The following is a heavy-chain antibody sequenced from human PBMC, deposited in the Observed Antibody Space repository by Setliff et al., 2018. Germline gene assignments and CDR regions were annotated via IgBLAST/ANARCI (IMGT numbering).Heavy chain of an antibody. CDR2: IYYSGST. V-gene: IGHV4-59*01. D-gene: IGHD3-16*01. J-gene: IGHJ4*02. Sequence: SETLSLTCTVSGGSISSYYWSWIRQPPGKRLEWIGYIYYSGSTNYNPSPESRVTISVDTSKNQFSLRLNSATAADTAVYYCARLRGAFDYGGQGTLVTVSS. CDR3: ARLRGAFDY. CDR1: GGSISSYY.